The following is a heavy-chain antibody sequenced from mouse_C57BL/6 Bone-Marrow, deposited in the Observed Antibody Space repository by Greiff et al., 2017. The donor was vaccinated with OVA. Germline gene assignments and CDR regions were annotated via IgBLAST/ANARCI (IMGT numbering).Heavy chain of an antibody. CDR2: INPYNGGT. Sequence: EVQLQQSGPVLVKPGASVKMSCKASGYTFTDYYMNWVKQSHGKSLEWIGVINPYNGGTSYNQKFKGKATLTVDKSSSTAYMELNSLTSEDSAVYYCAGEIYDDYDGAYWGQGTLVTVSA. CDR1: GYTFTDYY. J-gene: IGHJ3*01. V-gene: IGHV1-19*01. D-gene: IGHD2-4*01. CDR3: AGEIYDDYDGAY.